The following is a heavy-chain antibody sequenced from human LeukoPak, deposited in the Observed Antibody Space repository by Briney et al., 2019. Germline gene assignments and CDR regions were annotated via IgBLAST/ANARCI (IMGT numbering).Heavy chain of an antibody. J-gene: IGHJ4*02. CDR2: ISAYNGNT. CDR3: ARDRGRYCTIGVCDFDY. V-gene: IGHV1-18*01. D-gene: IGHD2-8*01. CDR1: GYTFTSYG. Sequence: SVNVSCNAYGYTFTSYGTSWVRQAPRQGLEWIGWISAYNGNTNYAQKLQGRVTMTTDTSTSTAYMELRSLRSDDTAVYYCARDRGRYCTIGVCDFDYWGQGTLVTVSS.